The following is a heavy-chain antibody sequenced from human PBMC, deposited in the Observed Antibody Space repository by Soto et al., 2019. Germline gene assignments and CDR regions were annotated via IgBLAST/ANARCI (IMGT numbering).Heavy chain of an antibody. CDR3: ARRGSSSWYGY. V-gene: IGHV4-39*01. CDR2: IYYSGST. J-gene: IGHJ4*02. Sequence: PSETLSLTCTVSGGSISSSIYYWGWIRQPPGKGLEWIGSIYYSGSTYYNPSLKSRVTISVDTSKNQFSLKLSSVTAADTAVYYCARRGSSSWYGYWGQGTLVTVSS. CDR1: GGSISSSIYY. D-gene: IGHD6-13*01.